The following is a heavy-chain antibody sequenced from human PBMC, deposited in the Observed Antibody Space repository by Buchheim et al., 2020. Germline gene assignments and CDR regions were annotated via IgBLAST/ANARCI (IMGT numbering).Heavy chain of an antibody. J-gene: IGHJ4*01. CDR2: MNPNTGNT. Sequence: QVQLVQSGAEVKKPGASVTLSCQTSGNRFTGFDVHWVRQATGQGLEWMGWMNPNTGNTGYAQRFEGRVSMTRNTAIRTAYMELRSLRPDDTAVYYCATARGAASFHFWGQGT. CDR3: ATARGAASFHF. V-gene: IGHV1-8*01. CDR1: GNRFTGFD. D-gene: IGHD1-26*01.